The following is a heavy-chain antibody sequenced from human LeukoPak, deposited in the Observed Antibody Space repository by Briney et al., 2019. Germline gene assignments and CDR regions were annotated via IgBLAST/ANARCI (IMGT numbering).Heavy chain of an antibody. CDR2: INPNSGGT. V-gene: IGHV1-2*02. D-gene: IGHD3-16*01. J-gene: IGHJ4*02. CDR1: GYTFTGYY. Sequence: ASVKVSCKASGYTFTGYYMHWVRQAPGQGLEWMGWINPNSGGTNYAQKFQGRVTMTRDTSISTAYMELSRLRSDDTAVYYCAKQYDYVWGSLDYWGQGTLVTVSS. CDR3: AKQYDYVWGSLDY.